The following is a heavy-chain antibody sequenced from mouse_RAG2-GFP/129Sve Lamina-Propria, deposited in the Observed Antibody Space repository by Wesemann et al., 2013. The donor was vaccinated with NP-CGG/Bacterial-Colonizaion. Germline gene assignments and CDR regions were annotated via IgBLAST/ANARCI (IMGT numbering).Heavy chain of an antibody. CDR3: ASLSNYGYFDV. Sequence: VRRAPGKGLEWIGEINPDSSTINYAPSLKDKFIISRDNAKNTLYLQMIKVRSEDTALYYCASLSNYGYFDVWGTGTTVTVSS. CDR2: INPDSSTI. D-gene: IGHD2-5*01. J-gene: IGHJ1*03. V-gene: IGHV4-1*01.